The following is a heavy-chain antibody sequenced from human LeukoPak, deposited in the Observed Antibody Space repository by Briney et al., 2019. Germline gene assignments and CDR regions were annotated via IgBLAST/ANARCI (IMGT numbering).Heavy chain of an antibody. Sequence: GGSLRLSCAASGFTFSSYSVNWVRQAPGKGLEWVSSISSSSSYIYYADSVKGRFTISRDNAKNSLYLQMNSLRAEDTAVYYCSRGYDLPYYYYGMDVWGQGTTVTVSS. CDR2: ISSSSSYI. D-gene: IGHD5-12*01. J-gene: IGHJ6*02. CDR3: SRGYDLPYYYYGMDV. V-gene: IGHV3-21*01. CDR1: GFTFSSYS.